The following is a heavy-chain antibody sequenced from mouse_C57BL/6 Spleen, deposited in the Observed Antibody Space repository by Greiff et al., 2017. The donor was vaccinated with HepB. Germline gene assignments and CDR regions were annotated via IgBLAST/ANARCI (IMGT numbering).Heavy chain of an antibody. Sequence: QVQLQQPGAELVKPGASVKLSCKASGYTFTSYWMQWVKQRPGQGLEWIGEIDPSDSYTNYNQKFKGKATLTVDTSSSTAYMQLSSLTSEDSAVYYCARANDYEGFAYWGQGTLVTVSA. V-gene: IGHV1-50*01. CDR3: ARANDYEGFAY. J-gene: IGHJ3*01. CDR1: GYTFTSYW. D-gene: IGHD2-4*01. CDR2: IDPSDSYT.